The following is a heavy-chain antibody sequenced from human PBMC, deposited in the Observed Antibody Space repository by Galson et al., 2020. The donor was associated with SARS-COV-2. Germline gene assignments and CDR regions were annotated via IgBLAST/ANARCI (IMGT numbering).Heavy chain of an antibody. V-gene: IGHV3-7*01. CDR2: IKGDDTGT. Sequence: GESLKISCAASGFAFTRDSWMMWVRQATGKGPEWVAHIKGDDTGTHYADSVLGRFTISTDNTKKSLFLQMSSLRVDDTAVYYCATGIGWHFNLWGRGTLITVSS. CDR3: ATGIGWHFNL. CDR1: GFAFTRDSW. J-gene: IGHJ2*01.